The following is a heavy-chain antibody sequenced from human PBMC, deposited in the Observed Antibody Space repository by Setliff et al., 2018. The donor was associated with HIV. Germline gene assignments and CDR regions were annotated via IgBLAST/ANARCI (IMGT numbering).Heavy chain of an antibody. CDR2: IIPIFGTA. Sequence: SVKVSCKASGGTFSSYAISWVRQAPGQGLEWMGGIIPIFGTANYAQKFQGRVTITTDESTSTAYMELSSLRPEDTAVYYCARSGGVILTGYFRPYFFDYWGQGTLVTVSS. CDR3: ARSGGVILTGYFRPYFFDY. CDR1: GGTFSSYA. J-gene: IGHJ4*02. V-gene: IGHV1-69*05. D-gene: IGHD3-9*01.